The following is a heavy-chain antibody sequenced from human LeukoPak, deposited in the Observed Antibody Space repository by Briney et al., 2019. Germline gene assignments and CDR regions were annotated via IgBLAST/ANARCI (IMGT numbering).Heavy chain of an antibody. CDR1: GGSISSSTYY. CDR2: IYYSGST. J-gene: IGHJ4*02. Sequence: SETLSLTCTVSGGSISSSTYYWGWIRRPPGKGLEWIGSIYYSGSTYYNPSLKSRVTISVATSKNHFSLRLTSVTAADTAVYFCARSLFRNSGSYYDYWGQGTLVTVSS. D-gene: IGHD1-26*01. CDR3: ARSLFRNSGSYYDY. V-gene: IGHV4-39*07.